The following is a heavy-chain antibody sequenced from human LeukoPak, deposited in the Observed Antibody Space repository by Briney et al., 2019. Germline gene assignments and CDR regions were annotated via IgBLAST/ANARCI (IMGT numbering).Heavy chain of an antibody. D-gene: IGHD1-26*01. CDR2: IWYDGSNK. CDR3: ARDAQVGATAHYFDY. V-gene: IGHV3-33*01. J-gene: IGHJ4*02. Sequence: GGSLGLSCAASGFTFSSYGMHWVRQAPGKGLEWVAVIWYDGSNKYYADSVKGRFTISRDNSKNTLYLQMNSLRAEDTAVYYCARDAQVGATAHYFDYWGQGTLVTVSS. CDR1: GFTFSSYG.